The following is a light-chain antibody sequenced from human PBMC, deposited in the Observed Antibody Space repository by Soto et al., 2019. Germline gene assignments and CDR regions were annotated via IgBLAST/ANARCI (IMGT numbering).Light chain of an antibody. CDR2: DVS. V-gene: IGLV2-14*01. CDR3: SAYTSSSTYV. CDR1: SSDVGGYNY. J-gene: IGLJ1*01. Sequence: QSVLTQPASVSGSPGQSITISCTGTSSDVGGYNYVSWYQQHPGKAPKLMIYDVSNRPSGVSNRFSGSKSGNTASLTISGLQAEDEAEYDCSAYTSSSTYVFGTGTQLTVL.